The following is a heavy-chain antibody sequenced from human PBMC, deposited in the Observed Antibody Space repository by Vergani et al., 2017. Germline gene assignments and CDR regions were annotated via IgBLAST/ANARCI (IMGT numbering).Heavy chain of an antibody. CDR2: IRHDGIT. J-gene: IGHJ4*02. Sequence: QAQLQQWGAGLLKPSETLSLTCAIYGGSFNDYCCTWIRQPPGTGLEWIGEIRHDGITHYSPSLKSRVTISIDTSTHQFSLNLRSVTAADTAVYYCAREGYCTNGVCFTLFDVWGQGALVTVSS. V-gene: IGHV4-34*01. CDR3: AREGYCTNGVCFTLFDV. CDR1: GGSFNDYC. D-gene: IGHD2-8*01.